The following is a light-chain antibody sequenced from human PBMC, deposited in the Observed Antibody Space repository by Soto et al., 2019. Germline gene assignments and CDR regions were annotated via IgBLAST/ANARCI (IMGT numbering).Light chain of an antibody. CDR3: QQHNSFST. J-gene: IGKJ4*01. V-gene: IGKV1-9*01. CDR1: QGISSY. CDR2: AAS. Sequence: DIQLTQSPSFLSASVGDRVTITCRASQGISSYLAWYQQKPGKAPKLLIYAASTLQSGVPSRFSCSGSGTEFTLTIRSLQPEDFATYYCQQHNSFSTFGALTQVEI.